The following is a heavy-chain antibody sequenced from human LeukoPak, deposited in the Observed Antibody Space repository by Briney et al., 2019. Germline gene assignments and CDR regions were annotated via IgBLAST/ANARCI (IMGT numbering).Heavy chain of an antibody. D-gene: IGHD3-3*01. CDR2: INHSGST. CDR1: GGSFSGYY. CDR3: ARAEPPSISGVVIIRFPFDY. V-gene: IGHV4-34*01. J-gene: IGHJ4*02. Sequence: SETLSLTCAVYGGSFSGYYWSWIRQPPGKGLEWIGEINHSGSTNYNPSLKSRVTISVDTSKNQFSLKLSSVTAADTAVYYCARAEPPSISGVVIIRFPFDYWGQGTLVTVSS.